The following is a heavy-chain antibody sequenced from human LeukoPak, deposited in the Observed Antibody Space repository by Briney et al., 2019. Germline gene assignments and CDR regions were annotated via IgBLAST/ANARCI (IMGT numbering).Heavy chain of an antibody. Sequence: PSETLSLTCAVYGGSFSGCYWSWIRQPPGKGLEWIGEINHSGSTNYNPSLKSRVTISVDTSKNQFSLKLSSVTAADTAVYYCARRRVLLARYFDYWGQGTLVTVSS. J-gene: IGHJ4*02. D-gene: IGHD3-10*01. CDR2: INHSGST. V-gene: IGHV4-34*01. CDR1: GGSFSGCY. CDR3: ARRRVLLARYFDY.